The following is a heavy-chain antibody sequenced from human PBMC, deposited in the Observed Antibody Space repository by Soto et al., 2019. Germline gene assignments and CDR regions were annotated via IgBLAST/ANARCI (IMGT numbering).Heavy chain of an antibody. CDR3: ARGGAQISSLTTFDY. D-gene: IGHD1-26*01. Sequence: KTSETLSLTCSVSGVSISSYYWSWIRQPPGKGLEWIGYIYYSGSTNYNPSLKSRVTISLDTSKNQFSLKLSSVTAADTAVYYCARGGAQISSLTTFDYWGQGTLVTVSS. CDR1: GVSISSYY. J-gene: IGHJ4*02. CDR2: IYYSGST. V-gene: IGHV4-59*01.